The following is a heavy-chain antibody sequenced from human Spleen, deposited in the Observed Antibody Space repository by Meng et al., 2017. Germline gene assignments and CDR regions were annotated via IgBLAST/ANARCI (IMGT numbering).Heavy chain of an antibody. J-gene: IGHJ4*02. V-gene: IGHV3-74*01. Sequence: GESLKISCAGSGFIFGAYWMTWVRQTPGKGLVWVSRIDSDGRSTSYADSVKGRFTISRDNSRNTLYLQVNSLRAEDTAIYYCAKDLVGVTNWGQGTPVTVSS. CDR3: AKDLVGVTN. CDR1: GFIFGAYW. D-gene: IGHD1-26*01. CDR2: IDSDGRST.